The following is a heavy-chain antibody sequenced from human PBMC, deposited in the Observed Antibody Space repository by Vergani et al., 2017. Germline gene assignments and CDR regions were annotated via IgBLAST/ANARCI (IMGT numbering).Heavy chain of an antibody. D-gene: IGHD6-13*01. CDR3: ASGYSSSWYVC. J-gene: IGHJ4*02. CDR1: GGSISSGSYY. CDR2: ISTSGST. V-gene: IGHV4-61*02. Sequence: QVQLQESGPGLVKPSQTLSLTCTDSGGSISSGSYYWSWIRQPAGKGLEWIGRISTSGSTNYTPSLKSRVTRAVDTSKNQFSLKLSSETAAGTAVYYCASGYSSSWYVCWGQGTRDTVSS.